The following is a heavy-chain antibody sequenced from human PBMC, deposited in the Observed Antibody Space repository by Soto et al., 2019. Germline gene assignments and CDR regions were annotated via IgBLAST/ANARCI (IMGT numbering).Heavy chain of an antibody. CDR1: GGSVTGQSYY. V-gene: IGHV4-39*01. J-gene: IGHJ4*02. CDR3: ARLRIVGGSGFDS. D-gene: IGHD1-26*01. CDR2: IYYSGST. Sequence: SETLSVTCTVSGGSVTGQSYYRGRIRQAPGKGLDWIGNIYYSGSTFYNPSLKSRATISVDMSKNQFSLRLRSVTAADTSVYYCARLRIVGGSGFDSWGQGTLVTVSS.